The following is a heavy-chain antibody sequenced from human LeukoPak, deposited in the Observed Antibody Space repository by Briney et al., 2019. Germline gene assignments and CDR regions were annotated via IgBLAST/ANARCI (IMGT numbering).Heavy chain of an antibody. Sequence: ASVKVSCKASGYTFTSYEINWVRQATGQGLEWMGWMNPNSGNTGYAQKFQGRVTMTRNTSMSTAYMELSSLRSEDTAVYYCARGTYCSSTSCIRYYYYYMDDWGKGTTVTVSS. CDR1: GYTFTSYE. J-gene: IGHJ6*03. CDR2: MNPNSGNT. D-gene: IGHD2-2*01. V-gene: IGHV1-8*01. CDR3: ARGTYCSSTSCIRYYYYYMDD.